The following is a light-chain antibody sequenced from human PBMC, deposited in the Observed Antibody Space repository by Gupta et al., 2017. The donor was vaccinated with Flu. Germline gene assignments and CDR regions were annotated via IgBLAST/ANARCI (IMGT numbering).Light chain of an antibody. V-gene: IGLV2-14*01. Sequence: QSALTQPASVSGSPGHSITISCTGTSSDVGNSDDVSWYQQDPGKAPKLLIYDVSNRPSGVSSRFSGSKSGNTASLTISGLQAEDETDYYCSSYTSTTTFYVFGTGTKVTVL. CDR1: SSDVGNSDD. CDR3: SSYTSTTTFYV. CDR2: DVS. J-gene: IGLJ1*01.